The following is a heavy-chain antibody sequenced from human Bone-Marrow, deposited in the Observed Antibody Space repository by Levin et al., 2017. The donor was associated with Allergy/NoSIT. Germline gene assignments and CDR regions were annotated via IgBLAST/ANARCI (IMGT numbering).Heavy chain of an antibody. J-gene: IGHJ5*02. D-gene: IGHD2-8*01. CDR2: IRSKPYGETT. Sequence: GGSLRLSCTASGFTFGDFAMSWFRQAPGKGLEWIGFIRSKPYGETTEYAASVNGKFTISKDASTTVAYLQMNSLETEDTAVYYCAKAGPLTNGIFPGAFDPWGQGTLVTVSS. CDR1: GFTFGDFA. CDR3: AKAGPLTNGIFPGAFDP. V-gene: IGHV3-49*03.